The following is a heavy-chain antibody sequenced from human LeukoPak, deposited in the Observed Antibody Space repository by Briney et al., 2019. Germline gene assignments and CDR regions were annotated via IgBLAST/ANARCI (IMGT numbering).Heavy chain of an antibody. CDR3: ARTRGLYNWFDP. CDR1: GGSISSYY. J-gene: IGHJ5*02. D-gene: IGHD3-10*01. CDR2: INHSGST. V-gene: IGHV4-34*01. Sequence: SETLSHTCTVSGGSISSYYWSWIRQPPGKGLEWIGEINHSGSTDYNPSLKSRVTISVDTSKNQFSLKLSSVTAADTAVYYCARTRGLYNWFDPWGQGTLVTVSS.